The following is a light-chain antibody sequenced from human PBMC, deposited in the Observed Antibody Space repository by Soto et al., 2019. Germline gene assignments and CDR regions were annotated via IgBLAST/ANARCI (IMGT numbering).Light chain of an antibody. V-gene: IGLV2-23*01. Sequence: QSALTQPASVSGSPGQSITISCIGTSSDVGGYNLVSWYQQHPGKAPQLMIYEGSKRPSGVSNRFSGSKSGNTASLTISGLQAEDEADYYCSSYADIGTSVVFGGGTKLTVL. CDR1: SSDVGGYNL. CDR3: SSYADIGTSVV. CDR2: EGS. J-gene: IGLJ2*01.